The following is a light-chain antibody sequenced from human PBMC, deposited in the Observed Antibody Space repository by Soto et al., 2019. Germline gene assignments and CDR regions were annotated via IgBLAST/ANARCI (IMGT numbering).Light chain of an antibody. J-gene: IGLJ2*01. V-gene: IGLV1-51*01. CDR1: GSNIGSNS. Sequence: QSVLTQPPSVSAAPGQTVTISCSGSGSNIGSNSVSWHQHVPGTAPKLLLYDNNKRPSGIPDRFFGSKSGTSATLGITGLQTADEADYYCGTWESYLSVAVFGGGTKLTVL. CDR3: GTWESYLSVAV. CDR2: DNN.